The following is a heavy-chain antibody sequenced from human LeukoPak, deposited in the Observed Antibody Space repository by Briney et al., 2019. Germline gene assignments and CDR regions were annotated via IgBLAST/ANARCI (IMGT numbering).Heavy chain of an antibody. V-gene: IGHV3-30*04. D-gene: IGHD3-16*01. CDR2: ISYDGSNK. Sequence: GRSLRLSCAASGSTFSSYAMHWVRQAPGKGLEWVAVISYDGSNKYYADSVKGRFTISRDNSKNTLYLQMNSLRAEDTAVYYCASWALTPSYGSSDYWGQGTLVTVSS. CDR3: ASWALTPSYGSSDY. CDR1: GSTFSSYA. J-gene: IGHJ4*03.